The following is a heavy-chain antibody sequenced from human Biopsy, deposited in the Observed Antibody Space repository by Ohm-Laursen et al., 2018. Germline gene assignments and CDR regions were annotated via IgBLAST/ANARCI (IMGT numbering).Heavy chain of an antibody. Sequence: GTLSLTCAVSGGSISSDYWSWIRQSPGKGLEWIGYISNRGSTNYNPSLRGRVTISVDTSKNQFSLKLSSVTAADTAVFFCARLYRLDDYWNDDPPDAFDVWGQGTRVTVSS. D-gene: IGHD3-3*01. CDR1: GGSISSDY. CDR3: ARLYRLDDYWNDDPPDAFDV. CDR2: ISNRGST. V-gene: IGHV4-59*01. J-gene: IGHJ3*01.